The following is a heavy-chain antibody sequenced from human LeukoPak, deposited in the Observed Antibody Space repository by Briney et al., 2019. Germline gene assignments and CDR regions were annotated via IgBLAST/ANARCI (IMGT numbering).Heavy chain of an antibody. D-gene: IGHD4-23*01. J-gene: IGHJ4*02. V-gene: IGHV3-33*01. CDR1: GFTFSSYG. Sequence: GRSLRLSCAASGFTFSSYGMHWVRQAPGKGLEWVAVIWYDGSNKYYADSVKGRFTISRDNSKNTLYLQMNSLRAEDTAVYYCAIVGGNGNPAHYYFDYWGEGTLATVSS. CDR2: IWYDGSNK. CDR3: AIVGGNGNPAHYYFDY.